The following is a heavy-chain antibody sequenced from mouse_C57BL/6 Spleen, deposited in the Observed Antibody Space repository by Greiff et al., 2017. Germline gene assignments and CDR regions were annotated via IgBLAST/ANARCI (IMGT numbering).Heavy chain of an antibody. V-gene: IGHV1-82*01. Sequence: VKLQESGPELVKPGASVKISCKASGYAFSSSWMNWVKQRPGKGLEWIGRIYPGAGDTNYNGKFTGKATLTADKSSSTAYMQLSSLTSVDSAVYFCARWGFSMDYWGQVTSFTVAS. CDR1: GYAFSSSW. D-gene: IGHD3-1*01. CDR2: IYPGAGDT. J-gene: IGHJ4*01. CDR3: ARWGFSMDY.